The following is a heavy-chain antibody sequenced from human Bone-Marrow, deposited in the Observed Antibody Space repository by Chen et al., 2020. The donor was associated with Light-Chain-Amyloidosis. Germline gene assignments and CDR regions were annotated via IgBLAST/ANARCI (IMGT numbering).Heavy chain of an antibody. Sequence: EVQLVESGGGLLQRGGSLRLSCAASGFAFSSHAMSWLRQAPGKGLGWVSTIRGGGGSRYYGDSVKGRLTISRDNSKNALFVKMNSLRAEDTAVYYCAKDISYDDILPGYPADAFDIWGQGTMVTVSS. V-gene: IGHV3-23*04. CDR3: AKDISYDDILPGYPADAFDI. J-gene: IGHJ3*02. D-gene: IGHD3-9*01. CDR2: IRGGGGSR. CDR1: GFAFSSHA.